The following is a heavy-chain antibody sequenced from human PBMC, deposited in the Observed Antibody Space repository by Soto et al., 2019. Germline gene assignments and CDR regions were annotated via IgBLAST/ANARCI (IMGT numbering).Heavy chain of an antibody. D-gene: IGHD3-22*01. CDR2: IIPIFGTA. V-gene: IGHV1-69*01. CDR1: GYTFTGYY. J-gene: IGHJ3*02. Sequence: QVQLVQSGAEVKKPGASVKVSCKASGYTFTGYYMHWVRQAPGQGLEWMGGIIPIFGTANYAQKFQGRVTITADESTSTAYMELSSLRSEDTAVYYCARDFGDSSGYLDAFDIWGQGTMVTVSS. CDR3: ARDFGDSSGYLDAFDI.